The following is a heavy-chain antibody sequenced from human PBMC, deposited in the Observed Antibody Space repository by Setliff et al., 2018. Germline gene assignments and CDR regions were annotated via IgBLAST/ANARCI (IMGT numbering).Heavy chain of an antibody. CDR1: GFTFRNYA. J-gene: IGHJ3*02. D-gene: IGHD3-10*01. CDR3: ARDRVMSRDAFDI. CDR2: ISFDGNSQ. V-gene: IGHV3-30*04. Sequence: GGSLRLSCAASGFTFRNYAVHWVRQAPGKGLEWVAAISFDGNSQQYTDSVQGRFTISRDNAKNSLYVQMNSLRAEDTAIYYCARDRVMSRDAFDIWGQGTMVTVSS.